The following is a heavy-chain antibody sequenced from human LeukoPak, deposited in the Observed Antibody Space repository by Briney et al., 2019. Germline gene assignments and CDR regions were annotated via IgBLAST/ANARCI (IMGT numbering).Heavy chain of an antibody. CDR1: GFTFSSYW. CDR3: ARVSSSRYFDY. D-gene: IGHD6-19*01. CDR2: IKQDGSEK. V-gene: IGHV3-7*03. J-gene: IGHJ4*02. Sequence: GGSLRLSCAASGFTFSSYWMRWVRQAPGKGLEWVASIKQDGSEKYYVDSVKGRFTISRDNAKNSLYLQMNSLRAEGTAVYYCARVSSSRYFDYWGQGTLVTVSS.